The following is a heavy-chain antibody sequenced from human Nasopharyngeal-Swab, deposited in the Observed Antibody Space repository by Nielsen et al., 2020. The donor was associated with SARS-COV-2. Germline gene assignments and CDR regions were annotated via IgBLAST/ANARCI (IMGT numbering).Heavy chain of an antibody. J-gene: IGHJ3*02. Sequence: GESLKISCAASGFTFSSYAMSWVRQAPGKGLEWVSAISGSGGSTYYADSVKGRFTISRDNAKNSLYLQMNSLRAEDTAVYYCARDPLNYYDSSGYYYVIPGAFDIWGQGTMVTVSS. CDR1: GFTFSSYA. CDR2: ISGSGGST. D-gene: IGHD3-22*01. V-gene: IGHV3-23*01. CDR3: ARDPLNYYDSSGYYYVIPGAFDI.